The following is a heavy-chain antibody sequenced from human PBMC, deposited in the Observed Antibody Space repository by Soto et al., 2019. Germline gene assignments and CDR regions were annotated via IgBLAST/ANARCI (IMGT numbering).Heavy chain of an antibody. Sequence: EVQLVESGGGLVKPGGSLRLSCAASGFTFSNAWMSWVRQAPGKGLEWVGRIKSKTDGGTTDYAAPVKGRFTISRDDSKNTLYLQMNSLKTEDTAVYYCTTDLRPYCGGDCQFSFDYWGQGTLVTVSS. CDR2: IKSKTDGGTT. CDR3: TTDLRPYCGGDCQFSFDY. CDR1: GFTFSNAW. J-gene: IGHJ4*02. D-gene: IGHD2-21*01. V-gene: IGHV3-15*01.